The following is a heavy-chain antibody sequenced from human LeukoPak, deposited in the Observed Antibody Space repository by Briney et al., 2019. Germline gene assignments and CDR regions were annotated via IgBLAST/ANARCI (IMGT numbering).Heavy chain of an antibody. CDR3: ARDPNVLLWFGELSAPDY. D-gene: IGHD3-10*01. V-gene: IGHV3-21*01. CDR1: GFTFRSYS. J-gene: IGHJ4*02. CDR2: ISSSSSYI. Sequence: GGSLRLSCSASGFTFRSYSMNWVRQAPGKGLEWVSSISSSSSYIYYADSVKGRFTISRDNAKNSLYLQMNSLRAEDTAVYYCARDPNVLLWFGELSAPDYWGQGTLVTVSS.